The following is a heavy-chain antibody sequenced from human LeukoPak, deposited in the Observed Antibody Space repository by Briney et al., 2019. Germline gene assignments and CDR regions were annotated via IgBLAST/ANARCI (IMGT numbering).Heavy chain of an antibody. CDR3: ARAEYNWNDGWFDP. Sequence: SQTLSLTCAVSGGSISCGGYSWSWIRHPPGKGLEWIGYIYHSGSTYYNPSLKSRVNISVDRSKNQFSLKLSSVTAADTAVYYCARAEYNWNDGWFDPWGQGTLVTVSS. CDR2: IYHSGST. V-gene: IGHV4-30-2*01. D-gene: IGHD1-1*01. J-gene: IGHJ5*02. CDR1: GGSISCGGYS.